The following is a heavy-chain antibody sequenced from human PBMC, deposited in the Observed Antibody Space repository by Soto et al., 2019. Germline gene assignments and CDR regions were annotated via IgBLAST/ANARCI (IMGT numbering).Heavy chain of an antibody. J-gene: IGHJ6*02. CDR2: ISYDGSNK. V-gene: IGHV3-30*18. D-gene: IGHD3-3*01. Sequence: QVQLVESGGGVVQPGRSLRLSCAASGFTFSSYGMHWVRQAPGKGLEWVAVISYDGSNKYYADSVKGRFTISRDNSKNTLYLQMNSLRAEDTAVYYCAKRLYDFWSGSPGGMDVWGQGTTVTVSS. CDR1: GFTFSSYG. CDR3: AKRLYDFWSGSPGGMDV.